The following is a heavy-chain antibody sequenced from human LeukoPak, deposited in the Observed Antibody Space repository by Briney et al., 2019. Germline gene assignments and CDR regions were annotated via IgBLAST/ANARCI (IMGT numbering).Heavy chain of an antibody. Sequence: ASVKVSCKASGHTFMNYGVSWVRQAPGQGLEWMGWISAKNGNTNYAQNFQGRVTMTTHSSTNTASMELMSLRSNDTAVYYCARGSPGYYYYYYMGVWGKGTTVTGSS. V-gene: IGHV1-18*01. CDR3: ARGSPGYYYYYYMGV. D-gene: IGHD2-2*01. CDR2: ISAKNGNT. CDR1: GHTFMNYG. J-gene: IGHJ6*03.